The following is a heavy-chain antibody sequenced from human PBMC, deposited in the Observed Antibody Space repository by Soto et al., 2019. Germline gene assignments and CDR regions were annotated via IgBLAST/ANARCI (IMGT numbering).Heavy chain of an antibody. V-gene: IGHV4-39*01. D-gene: IGHD2-21*02. Sequence: SETLSLICTVSGGSISSSRYYWGWIRQPPGMGLEWIGSIYYSGTTYYNPSLKSRVTMSVDTSMNQFSLKLSSVTAADTAVYYCARLAVVTPEDYFDYWGQGTLVTVSS. CDR3: ARLAVVTPEDYFDY. J-gene: IGHJ4*02. CDR1: GGSISSSRYY. CDR2: IYYSGTT.